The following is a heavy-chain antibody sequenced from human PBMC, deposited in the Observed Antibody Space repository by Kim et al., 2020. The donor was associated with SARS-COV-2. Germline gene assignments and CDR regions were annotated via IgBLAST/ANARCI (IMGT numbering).Heavy chain of an antibody. CDR3: GRGNDSRSHYNVGY. J-gene: IGHJ4*02. V-gene: IGHV3-21*01. CDR2: ISPSSRYI. D-gene: IGHD3-10*01. CDR1: GFSISIYN. Sequence: GGSLRLSCAASGFSISIYNMNWARQAPGKGPEWVSSISPSSRYIYYTDSVKGRFTISGDNAKNSLYLKMNSLSAEDTAVYYCGRGNDSRSHYNVGYWGQGT.